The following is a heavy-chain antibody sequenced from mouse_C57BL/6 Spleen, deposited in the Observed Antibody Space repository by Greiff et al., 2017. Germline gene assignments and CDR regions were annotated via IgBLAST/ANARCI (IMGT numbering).Heavy chain of an antibody. J-gene: IGHJ1*03. D-gene: IGHD2-4*01. CDR3: ARPPGITTGVWYFDV. CDR1: GFTFSSYG. V-gene: IGHV5-6*02. Sequence: EVKLEESGGDLVKPGGSLTLSCAASGFTFSSYGMSWVRQTPDKRLEWVATISSGGSYTYYPDSVKGRFTISRDNTKNTLYLRMSSLKSEDTAMYYCARPPGITTGVWYFDVWGTGTTVTVSS. CDR2: ISSGGSYT.